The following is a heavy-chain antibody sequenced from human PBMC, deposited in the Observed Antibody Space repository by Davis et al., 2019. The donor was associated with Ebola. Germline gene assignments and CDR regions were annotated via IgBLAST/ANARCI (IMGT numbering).Heavy chain of an antibody. J-gene: IGHJ5*02. V-gene: IGHV4-34*01. CDR3: ARILGVRGVISWANWFDP. Sequence: SETLSLTCAVYGGSFSGYYWSWIRQPPGKGLEWIGEINHSGSTNYNPSLKSRVTISVDTSKNQFSLKLSSMTAADTAVYYCARILGVRGVISWANWFDPWGQGTLVTVSS. CDR2: INHSGST. D-gene: IGHD3-10*01. CDR1: GGSFSGYY.